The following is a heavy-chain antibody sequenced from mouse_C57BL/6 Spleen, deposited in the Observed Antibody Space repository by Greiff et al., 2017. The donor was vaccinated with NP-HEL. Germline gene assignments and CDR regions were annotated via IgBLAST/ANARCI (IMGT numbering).Heavy chain of an antibody. CDR2: IYPGDGDT. D-gene: IGHD1-1*01. Sequence: VQLQQSGAELVKPGASVKISCKASGYAFSSYWMNWVKQRPGKGLEWIGQIYPGDGDTNYNGKFKGKATLTADKSSSTAYMQLSSLTSEDSGVYVWARCNYGSPGWFDYWGQGTLVTVSA. CDR1: GYAFSSYW. J-gene: IGHJ3*01. V-gene: IGHV1-80*01. CDR3: ARCNYGSPGWFDY.